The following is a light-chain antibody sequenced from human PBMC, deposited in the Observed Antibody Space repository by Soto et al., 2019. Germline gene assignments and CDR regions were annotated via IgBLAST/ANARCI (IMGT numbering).Light chain of an antibody. V-gene: IGLV4-60*02. CDR1: SGHSSYI. CDR2: LEGSGSY. J-gene: IGLJ2*01. Sequence: QLVLTQSSSASASLGSSVKLTCTLSSGHSSYIIAWHQQQPGKAPRYLMKLEGSGSYNKGSGVPDRFSGSSSGTDRYLTISNLQFEDEADYHCETWDSNILVFGGGTKLTVL. CDR3: ETWDSNILV.